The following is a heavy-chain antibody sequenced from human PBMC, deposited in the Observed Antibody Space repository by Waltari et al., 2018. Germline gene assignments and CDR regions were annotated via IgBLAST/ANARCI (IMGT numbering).Heavy chain of an antibody. CDR2: INADGNRP. V-gene: IGHV3-74*01. D-gene: IGHD2-15*01. CDR3: ARARWLDY. J-gene: IGHJ4*02. Sequence: SVFSFSSYWMYWVRQVPGKGLMWVSQINADGNRPNYADSVRGRFTNSRDNAKDTLYLQMNSLRVEDTGVYYCARARWLDYWGQGTLVTVSS. CDR1: VFSFSSYW.